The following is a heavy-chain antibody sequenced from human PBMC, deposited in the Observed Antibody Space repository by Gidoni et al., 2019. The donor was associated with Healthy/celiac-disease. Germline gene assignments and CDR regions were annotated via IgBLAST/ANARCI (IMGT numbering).Heavy chain of an antibody. V-gene: IGHV3-20*01. Sequence: EVQLVESGGGVVRPGGALRLSGAASGFTCDDYGMSWVRQAPGKGLEWVSGMNWNGGSTGYADSVKGRFTISRDNAKNSLYLQMNSLRAEDTALYHCARDVRLYDSSGYYYAYFDYWGQGTLVTVSS. CDR2: MNWNGGST. CDR1: GFTCDDYG. J-gene: IGHJ4*02. D-gene: IGHD3-22*01. CDR3: ARDVRLYDSSGYYYAYFDY.